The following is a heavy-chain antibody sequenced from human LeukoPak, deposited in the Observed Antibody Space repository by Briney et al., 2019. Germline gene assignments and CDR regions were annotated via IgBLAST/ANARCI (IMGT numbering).Heavy chain of an antibody. J-gene: IGHJ5*02. CDR3: ARLVRNWFDP. CDR2: INHSGST. Sequence: PSETLSHTCAVYGGSFSGYYWSWIRQPPGKGLEWIGEINHSGSTNYNPSLKSRVTISVDTSKNQFSLKLSSVTAADTAVYYCARLVRNWFDPWGQGTLVTVSS. V-gene: IGHV4-34*01. D-gene: IGHD6-13*01. CDR1: GGSFSGYY.